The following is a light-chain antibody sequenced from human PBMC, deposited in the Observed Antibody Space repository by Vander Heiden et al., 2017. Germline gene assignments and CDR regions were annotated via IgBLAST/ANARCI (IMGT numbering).Light chain of an antibody. J-gene: IGLJ2*01. V-gene: IGLV3-1*01. Sequence: SYEVTQPPSVSVSPGQTASITCSGDKLGDKYVCWYQQKPGQSPVLVIYQDTERPSGIPERFSGSSSGNTATLTISGTQAMDEADYYCQAWDSSTVVFGGGTKLTVL. CDR2: QDT. CDR1: KLGDKY. CDR3: QAWDSSTVV.